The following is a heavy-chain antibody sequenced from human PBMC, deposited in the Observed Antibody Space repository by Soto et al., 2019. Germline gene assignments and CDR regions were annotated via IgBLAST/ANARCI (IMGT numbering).Heavy chain of an antibody. V-gene: IGHV3-11*05. CDR3: ARGHYGLDV. CDR1: GFTFCDYY. CDR2: ITNSGTYA. J-gene: IGHJ6*02. Sequence: LVESGGDLVKPGGSLRLSCAASGFTFCDYYLTWIRQAPGKGLEWVSYITNSGTYANYADSVKGRFTISRDNAKNSLYLQMNSLRAEDTAVYYCARGHYGLDVWGQGTTVTVSS.